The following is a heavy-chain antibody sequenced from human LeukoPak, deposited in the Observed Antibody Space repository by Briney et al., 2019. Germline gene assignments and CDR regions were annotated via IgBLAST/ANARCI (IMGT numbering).Heavy chain of an antibody. CDR1: GFTFSTYW. Sequence: PGGSLRLSCAASGFTFSTYWMHWVRQAAGKGLEWVSLISGSGGGTYYADSVKGRFTISRDNSKNTLYLQLNSLRVEDTAVYYCAKNRGAGSHYYYHMNVWGKGTTVTVSS. J-gene: IGHJ6*03. D-gene: IGHD1-26*01. V-gene: IGHV3-23*01. CDR2: ISGSGGGT. CDR3: AKNRGAGSHYYYHMNV.